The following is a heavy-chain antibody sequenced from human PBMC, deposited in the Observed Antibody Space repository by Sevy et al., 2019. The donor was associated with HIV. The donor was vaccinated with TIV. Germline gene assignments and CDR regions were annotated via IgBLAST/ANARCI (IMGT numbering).Heavy chain of an antibody. CDR1: GFTFGGYT. Sequence: GGSLRLSCTASGFTFGGYTMSWVRQAPGKGLEWVAFIRGKPYGGTTEYAASVKGRFTISRDDSKSIAYLQMNSLNTVDTAVYYCTRVEGAADWGMDVWGQGTTVTVSS. V-gene: IGHV3-49*04. CDR2: IRGKPYGGTT. J-gene: IGHJ6*02. D-gene: IGHD1-26*01. CDR3: TRVEGAADWGMDV.